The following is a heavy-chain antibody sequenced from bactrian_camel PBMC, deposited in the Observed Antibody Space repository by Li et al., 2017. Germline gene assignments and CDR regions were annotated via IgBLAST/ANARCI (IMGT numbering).Heavy chain of an antibody. V-gene: IGHV3S1*01. CDR2: IYTGGSSSA. CDR1: GYTYSGNC. CDR3: AARGPYCYTKLSVRDFTY. J-gene: IGHJ6*01. Sequence: QVQLVESGGGSVQAGGSLRLSCVVSGYTYSGNCMAWFRQAPGKERERVAAIYTGGSSSAYYADSVKGRFTISQDNAKNTVYLQMNSLKPEDTAMYYCAARGPYCYTKLSVRDFTYWGQGTQVTVS. D-gene: IGHD2*01.